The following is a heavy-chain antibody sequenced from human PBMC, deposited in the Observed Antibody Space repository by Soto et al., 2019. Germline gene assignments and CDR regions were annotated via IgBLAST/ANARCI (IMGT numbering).Heavy chain of an antibody. CDR3: ATSNWFDP. CDR2: IYYSGST. J-gene: IGHJ5*02. V-gene: IGHV4-39*02. Sequence: QLQLQESGPGLVKPSETLSLTCTVSGGSISSRGYYWGWIRQPPGKGLEWIGTIYYSGSTYYNPSLKRRVTISVDTSKNHFSLKLSSVTAADPAVYYCATSNWFDPWGQGTLVTVSS. CDR1: GGSISSRGYY.